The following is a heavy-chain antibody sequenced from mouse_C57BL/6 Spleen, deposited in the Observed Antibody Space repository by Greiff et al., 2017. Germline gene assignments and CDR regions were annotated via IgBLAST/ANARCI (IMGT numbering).Heavy chain of an antibody. V-gene: IGHV1-82*01. D-gene: IGHD3-1*01. CDR1: GYAFSSSW. Sequence: VQLQQSGPELVKPGASVQISCKASGYAFSSSWMNWVKQRPGKGLEWIGRIYPGDGDTNYNGKFKGKATLTADKSSSTAYMQLSSLTSEDSAVYFCARSGEYYFDYWGQGTTLTVSS. CDR3: ARSGEYYFDY. J-gene: IGHJ2*01. CDR2: IYPGDGDT.